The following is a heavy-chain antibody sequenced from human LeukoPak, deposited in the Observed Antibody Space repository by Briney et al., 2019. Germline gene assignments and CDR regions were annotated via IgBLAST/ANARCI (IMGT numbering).Heavy chain of an antibody. CDR2: ISYDGSNK. Sequence: PGGSLRLSCAASGFTFSSYGMHWVRQAPGKGLEWVAVISYDGSNKYYADSVKGRFTISRDNSKNTLYLQMNSLRAEDTAVYYCASQSYNWNIDYWGKGTLVTVSS. J-gene: IGHJ4*02. CDR1: GFTFSSYG. D-gene: IGHD1-20*01. CDR3: ASQSYNWNIDY. V-gene: IGHV3-30*03.